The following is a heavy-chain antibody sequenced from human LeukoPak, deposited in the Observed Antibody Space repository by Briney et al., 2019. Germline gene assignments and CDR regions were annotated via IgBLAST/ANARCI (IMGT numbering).Heavy chain of an antibody. CDR2: INPRDSET. Sequence: GESLKISCEASGYTFTNHWVGWVRQTPGKGLEWMGVINPRDSETRYSPSFQGQVTISADKSISTAYLQWSSLKASDTAMYYCARYPVAGTQAHFDYWGQGTLVTVSS. D-gene: IGHD6-19*01. J-gene: IGHJ4*02. V-gene: IGHV5-51*01. CDR1: GYTFTNHW. CDR3: ARYPVAGTQAHFDY.